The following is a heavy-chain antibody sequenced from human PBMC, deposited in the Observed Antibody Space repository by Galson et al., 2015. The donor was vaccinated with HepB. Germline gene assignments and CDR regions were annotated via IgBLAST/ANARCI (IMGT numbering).Heavy chain of an antibody. D-gene: IGHD6-19*01. Sequence: SLRLSCAASGFTFSSYGMHWVRQAPGKGLEWVAVISYDGSNKYYADSVKGRFTISRDNSKNTLYLQMNSLRAEDTAVYYCAKGLGEKWVAGFFDYWGQGTLVTVSS. J-gene: IGHJ4*02. CDR3: AKGLGEKWVAGFFDY. CDR1: GFTFSSYG. V-gene: IGHV3-30*18. CDR2: ISYDGSNK.